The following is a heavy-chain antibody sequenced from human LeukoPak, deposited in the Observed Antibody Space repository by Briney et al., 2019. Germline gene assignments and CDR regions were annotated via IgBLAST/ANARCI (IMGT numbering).Heavy chain of an antibody. Sequence: PGGSLRLSCAASGCTFSSYGMSWVRQAPVKGLEWVWVISGNGGRTYYADTVKARFTISRDNSRSTLYLQMDSLTAEDTALYYCAKDGLYFDGSTHIYYFDSWGQGNLVTVSS. CDR3: AKDGLYFDGSTHIYYFDS. D-gene: IGHD3-9*01. CDR1: GCTFSSYG. V-gene: IGHV3-23*01. CDR2: ISGNGGRT. J-gene: IGHJ4*02.